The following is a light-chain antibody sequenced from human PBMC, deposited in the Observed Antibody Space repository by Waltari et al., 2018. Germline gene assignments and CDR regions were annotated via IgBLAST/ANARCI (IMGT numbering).Light chain of an antibody. J-gene: IGLJ3*02. Sequence: QAGLTQPPSVSKGLRQTATLTCTGNSNNAGNQAAAWLQQHQGHPPKLLSYRNNNRPSGISERFSASRSGNTASLTITGLQPEDEADYYCSAWDSSLSAWVFGGGTKLTVL. CDR2: RNN. V-gene: IGLV10-54*04. CDR1: SNNAGNQA. CDR3: SAWDSSLSAWV.